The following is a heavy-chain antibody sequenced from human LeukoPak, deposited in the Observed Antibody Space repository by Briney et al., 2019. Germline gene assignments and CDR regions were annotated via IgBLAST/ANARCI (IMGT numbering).Heavy chain of an antibody. Sequence: SVKVSCKASGGTFSSYAISWVRQAPGQGLEWMGGIIPIFGTANYAQKFQGRVTITADESTSTAYMELSSLRSEDTAVYYCARANMVRGVGSFFDRNWFDPWGQGTLVTVSS. J-gene: IGHJ5*02. D-gene: IGHD3-10*01. CDR3: ARANMVRGVGSFFDRNWFDP. V-gene: IGHV1-69*13. CDR1: GGTFSSYA. CDR2: IIPIFGTA.